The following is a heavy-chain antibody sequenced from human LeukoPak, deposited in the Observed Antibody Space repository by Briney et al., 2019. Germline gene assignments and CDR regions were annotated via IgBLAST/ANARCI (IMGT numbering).Heavy chain of an antibody. CDR2: IKQDGSEK. V-gene: IGHV3-7*03. CDR1: GFTFSSYW. D-gene: IGHD1-26*01. Sequence: GGSLRLSCAASGFTFSSYWMSWVRQAPGKGLEWVANIKQDGSEKYYVDSVKGRFTISRDNAKNSLYLQMNSLRAEDTAVYYCAKKAGGSYGAFDIWGQGTMVTVSS. CDR3: AKKAGGSYGAFDI. J-gene: IGHJ3*02.